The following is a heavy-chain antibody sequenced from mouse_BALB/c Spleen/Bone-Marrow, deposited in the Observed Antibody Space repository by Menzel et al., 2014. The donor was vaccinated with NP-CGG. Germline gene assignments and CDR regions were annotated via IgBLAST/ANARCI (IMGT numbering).Heavy chain of an antibody. CDR1: GFDFSGFW. CDR3: ARLSYYGGFAY. CDR2: INPDSSTI. V-gene: IGHV4-1*02. J-gene: IGHJ3*01. Sequence: EVHLVESGGGLVQPGGSLKLSCAASGFDFSGFWMCWVRQAPGKGLEWIGEINPDSSTINYTPSLKDRFIISRDNAKNPLYLQMRKVVSEDTAHYYCARLSYYGGFAYWGQGTLVTVSA. D-gene: IGHD1-1*01.